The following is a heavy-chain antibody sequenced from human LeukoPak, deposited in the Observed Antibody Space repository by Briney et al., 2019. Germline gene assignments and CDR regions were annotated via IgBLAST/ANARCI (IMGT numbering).Heavy chain of an antibody. D-gene: IGHD3-22*01. J-gene: IGHJ4*02. Sequence: GGSLRLSCAASGFTFSSYAMHWVRQAPGKGLEWVAVISYDGSNKYYADSVKGRFTISRDNPKNTLYLQMNSLRAEDTAVYYCARDYDSSGYAFGYWGQGTLVTVSS. CDR2: ISYDGSNK. CDR1: GFTFSSYA. V-gene: IGHV3-30-3*01. CDR3: ARDYDSSGYAFGY.